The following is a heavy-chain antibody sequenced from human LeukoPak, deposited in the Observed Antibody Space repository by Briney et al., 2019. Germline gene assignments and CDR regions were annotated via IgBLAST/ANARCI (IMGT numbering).Heavy chain of an antibody. D-gene: IGHD3-10*01. CDR1: GYSFTSYW. J-gene: IGHJ4*02. CDR3: ARGFNYYGSGSYMAAFDY. V-gene: IGHV5-51*01. Sequence: GESLKISCKGSGYSFTSYWIGWVRQMPGKGLEWMGIIYPGDSDTRYSPSFQGQVTISADKSISTAYLQWSSLKASDTAVYYCARGFNYYGSGSYMAAFDYWGQGTLVTVSP. CDR2: IYPGDSDT.